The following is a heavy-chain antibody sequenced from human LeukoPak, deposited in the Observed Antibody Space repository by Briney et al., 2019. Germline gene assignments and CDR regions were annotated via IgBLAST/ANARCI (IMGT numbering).Heavy chain of an antibody. V-gene: IGHV3-23*01. CDR1: GFTFSSYA. D-gene: IGHD3-10*01. CDR3: AKDDDGSGSYPSFHY. Sequence: GGSLRLSCAASGFTFSSYAMSWVRQAPGKVLEWVSAISGSDRSTYYADSVKGRFTISRDNSKNTLYMQMNSLRAEDTAVYYCAKDDDGSGSYPSFHYWGQGTLVTVSS. J-gene: IGHJ4*02. CDR2: ISGSDRST.